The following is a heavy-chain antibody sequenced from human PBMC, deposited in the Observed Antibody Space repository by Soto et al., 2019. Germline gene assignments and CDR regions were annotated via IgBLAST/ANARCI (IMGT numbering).Heavy chain of an antibody. J-gene: IGHJ3*02. D-gene: IGHD3-3*01. CDR2: ITGSGDTT. CDR3: AKKPDDIGMVDAFGI. V-gene: IGHV3-23*01. Sequence: GSLRLSCAASGFTFTNYAMSWVRQAPGKGLEWVSAITGSGDTTFYRDSVRGRFTVSRDNSKNTVYLQMNSLRPEDTAIYICAKKPDDIGMVDAFGIWGQGTMVTVS. CDR1: GFTFTNYA.